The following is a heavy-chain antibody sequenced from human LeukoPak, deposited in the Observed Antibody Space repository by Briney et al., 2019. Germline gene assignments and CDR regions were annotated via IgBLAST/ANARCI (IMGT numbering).Heavy chain of an antibody. D-gene: IGHD6-13*01. CDR3: AKRYGDSTGWFFDF. CDR1: RYIFDSYA. J-gene: IGHJ4*02. CDR2: INGGGDIT. Sequence: PGASLQLSCDGSRYIFDSYAMTWVRPAPGKGLEWVSSINGGGDITYYAESVKGRFTVSRDNSKNTLFLQMNSLRAEDTAVFYCAKRYGDSTGWFFDFWGQGSLVTVSS. V-gene: IGHV3-23*01.